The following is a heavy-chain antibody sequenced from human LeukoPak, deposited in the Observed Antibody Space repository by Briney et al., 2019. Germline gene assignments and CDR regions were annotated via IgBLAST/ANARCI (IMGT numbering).Heavy chain of an antibody. CDR2: IYYSGST. D-gene: IGHD2-21*01. J-gene: IGHJ6*02. CDR3: ARVSNGGNWIGGYYYGMDV. Sequence: SSQTLSLTCTVSGGSISSGGYYWSWIRQHPGKGLEWIGYIYYSGSTNYNPSLKSRVTISVDTSKNQFSLKLSSVTAADTAVYYCARVSNGGNWIGGYYYGMDVWGQGTTVTVSS. CDR1: GGSISSGGYY. V-gene: IGHV4-31*03.